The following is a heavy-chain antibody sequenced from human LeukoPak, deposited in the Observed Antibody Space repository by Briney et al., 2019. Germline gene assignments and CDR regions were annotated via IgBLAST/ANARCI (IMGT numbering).Heavy chain of an antibody. Sequence: ASVKVSCKASGYTFTGYYMHWVRQAPGQGLGWMGWINPNSGGTNYAQKFQGRVTMTRDTSISTAYMELSRLRSDDTAVYYCARRGITGTTYYFDYWGQGTLVTVSS. V-gene: IGHV1-2*02. CDR1: GYTFTGYY. J-gene: IGHJ4*02. CDR2: INPNSGGT. D-gene: IGHD1-7*01. CDR3: ARRGITGTTYYFDY.